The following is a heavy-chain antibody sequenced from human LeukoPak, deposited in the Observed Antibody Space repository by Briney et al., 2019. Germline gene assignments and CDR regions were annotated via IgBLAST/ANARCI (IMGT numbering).Heavy chain of an antibody. CDR2: VHPSEGT. CDR3: ARDLMIAYYFDY. CDR1: GGSVSHSNW. J-gene: IGHJ4*02. V-gene: IGHV4-4*02. D-gene: IGHD3-22*01. Sequence: SETLSLTCAVSGGSVSHSNWWTWVRQSPGKGLEWIGEVHPSEGTNYNPSLKSRVTISVDKSKNRFSLQLSSVTAADTAVYYCARDLMIAYYFDYWGQGTLVTVSS.